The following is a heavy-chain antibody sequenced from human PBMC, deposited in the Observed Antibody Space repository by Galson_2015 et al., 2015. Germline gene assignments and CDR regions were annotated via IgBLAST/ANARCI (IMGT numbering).Heavy chain of an antibody. D-gene: IGHD2-15*01. Sequence: SLRLSCAASGFTFSSYAMSWVRQAPGKGLEWVSAISGSGGSTYYADSVKGRFTISRDNSKNTLYLQMNSLRAEDTAVYYCAKVLRFYCSGGSCYLDYWGQGTLVTVSS. CDR1: GFTFSSYA. V-gene: IGHV3-23*01. CDR2: ISGSGGST. J-gene: IGHJ4*02. CDR3: AKVLRFYCSGGSCYLDY.